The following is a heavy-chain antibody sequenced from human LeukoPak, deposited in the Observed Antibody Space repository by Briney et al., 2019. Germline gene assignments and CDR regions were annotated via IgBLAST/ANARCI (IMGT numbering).Heavy chain of an antibody. D-gene: IGHD6-13*01. CDR1: GFTFSTYW. J-gene: IGHJ4*02. CDR3: ARDSAGNDY. CDR2: IMQDGSEK. V-gene: IGHV3-7*01. Sequence: GGSLRLSCAASGFTFSTYWMSWVRQAPGKGLEWVANIMQDGSEKYYVDSVKGRFTISRDNAKNSLYLQMNSLRAEDTAMYYCARDSAGNDYWGQGTLVTVSS.